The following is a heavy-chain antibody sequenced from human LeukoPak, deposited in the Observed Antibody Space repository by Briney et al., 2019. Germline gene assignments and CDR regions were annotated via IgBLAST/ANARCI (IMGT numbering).Heavy chain of an antibody. CDR1: GFTFNSYA. V-gene: IGHV3-23*01. Sequence: GGSLRLSCAASGFTFNSYAMTWVRQAPEKGLEWVSSIIDSGISTYYGDSVKGRFTISRDNSKNTLYLQMNSLRAEDTALYYCAKGSRGSYDYWGQGPLDSVSS. D-gene: IGHD1-26*01. CDR2: IIDSGIST. J-gene: IGHJ4*02. CDR3: AKGSRGSYDY.